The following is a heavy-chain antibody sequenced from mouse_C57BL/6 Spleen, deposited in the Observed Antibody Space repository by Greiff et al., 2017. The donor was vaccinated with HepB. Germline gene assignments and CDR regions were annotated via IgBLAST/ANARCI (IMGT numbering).Heavy chain of an antibody. CDR2: IYPGDGDT. J-gene: IGHJ2*01. D-gene: IGHD1-1*01. CDR1: GYAFSSSW. Sequence: QVQLQQSGPELVKPGASVKISCKASGYAFSSSWMNWVKQRPGKGLEWIGRIYPGDGDTNYNGKFKGKATLTADKSSSTAYMQLSSLTSEDSAVYVCARAITTVVAPFDYWGQGTTLTVSS. V-gene: IGHV1-82*01. CDR3: ARAITTVVAPFDY.